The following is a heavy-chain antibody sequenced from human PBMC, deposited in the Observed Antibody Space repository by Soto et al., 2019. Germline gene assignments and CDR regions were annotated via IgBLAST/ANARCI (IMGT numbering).Heavy chain of an antibody. V-gene: IGHV3-23*01. D-gene: IGHD3-3*01. CDR1: GFTFSTSA. CDR3: AKGPTVFGAVISFDYYYGMYV. Sequence: GGSLRLSCTASGFTFSTSAMIWVRQAPGRGLEWVSGISGSGAGTYYADSVKGRFTISRDNSKNTLYLQMSGLRAEDAALYYCAKGPTVFGAVISFDYYYGMYVWGQGTPVTVSS. CDR2: ISGSGAGT. J-gene: IGHJ6*02.